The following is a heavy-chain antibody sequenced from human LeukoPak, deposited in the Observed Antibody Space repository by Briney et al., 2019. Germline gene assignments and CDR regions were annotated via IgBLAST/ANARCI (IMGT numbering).Heavy chain of an antibody. CDR3: ARDTPQRLIRFDS. CDR2: ISTYSGNT. V-gene: IGHV1-18*01. J-gene: IGHJ4*02. D-gene: IGHD6-25*01. CDR1: GYTLNKHG. Sequence: ASVKVSCKASGYTLNKHGMSWVRQAPGQGLEWLGWISTYSGNTKFGQKFEGRVTMTTDTSTSTAYMELISLRSDDTAVYFRARDTPQRLIRFDSCGQG.